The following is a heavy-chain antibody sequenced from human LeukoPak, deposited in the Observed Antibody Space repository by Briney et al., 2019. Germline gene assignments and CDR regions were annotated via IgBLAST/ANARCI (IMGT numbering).Heavy chain of an antibody. CDR1: GGSFSGYY. CDR3: ARGLTRIAAAGRREYYFDF. D-gene: IGHD6-13*01. CDR2: INHSGST. V-gene: IGHV4-34*01. J-gene: IGHJ4*02. Sequence: LETLSLTCAVYGGSFSGYYWSWIRQPPGKGLEWSGEINHSGSTNYNPSLKSRVTISVDTSKNQFSLKLSSVTAADTAVYYCARGLTRIAAAGRREYYFDFWGQGTLVTVSS.